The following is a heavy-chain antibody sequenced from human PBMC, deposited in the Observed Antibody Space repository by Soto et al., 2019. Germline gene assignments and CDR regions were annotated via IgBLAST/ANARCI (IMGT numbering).Heavy chain of an antibody. CDR2: ISTSGSTI. CDR3: ARELAASGSFDY. CDR1: GFTFSRYE. V-gene: IGHV3-48*03. Sequence: EVQLVESGGDLVQPGGSLRLSCAASGFTFSRYEMNWVRQAPGKGLEWISYISTSGSTIYYADSVKGRFTISRDNAKNSLYLQMTSLRAEDTAVYYCARELAASGSFDYWGKGTLGTVAA. J-gene: IGHJ4*02. D-gene: IGHD6-13*01.